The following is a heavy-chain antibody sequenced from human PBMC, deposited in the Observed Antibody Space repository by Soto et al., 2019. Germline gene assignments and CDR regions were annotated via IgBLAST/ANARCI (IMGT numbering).Heavy chain of an antibody. CDR2: INPSGGST. CDR3: ARFLVTIDAFDI. Sequence: ASVKVSCKASGYTFTSYYMHWVRQAPGQGLEWMGIINPSGGSTSYAQKFQGRVTITADKSTSTAYMELSSLRSEDTAVYYCARFLVTIDAFDIWGQGTMVTVSS. J-gene: IGHJ3*02. CDR1: GYTFTSYY. V-gene: IGHV1-46*01. D-gene: IGHD4-17*01.